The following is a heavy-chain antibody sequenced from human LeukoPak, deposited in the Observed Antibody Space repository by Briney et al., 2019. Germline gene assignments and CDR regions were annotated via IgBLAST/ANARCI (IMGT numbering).Heavy chain of an antibody. CDR1: GFTFSNYD. V-gene: IGHV3-13*01. J-gene: IGHJ6*02. Sequence: PGGSLRLSCAASGFTFSNYDMHWVRQATGKGLEWVSAFHTAGDTHYSGSVKGRFATSRENAKNSFYLQMNNLRAGDTAVYYCARGSCSRRSCYKRVNGLDVWGQGTPVTVSS. D-gene: IGHD2-2*01. CDR2: FHTAGDT. CDR3: ARGSCSRRSCYKRVNGLDV.